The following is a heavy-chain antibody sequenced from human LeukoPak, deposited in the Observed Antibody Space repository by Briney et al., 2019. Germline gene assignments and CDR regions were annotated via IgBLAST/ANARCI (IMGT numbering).Heavy chain of an antibody. J-gene: IGHJ4*02. CDR1: GFTFSSYE. V-gene: IGHV3-48*03. CDR2: ISSSGSTI. D-gene: IGHD1-26*01. Sequence: GGSLRLSCAASGFTFSSYEMNWVRQAPGKGLEWVSYISSSGSTIYYADSVKGRFTISRDNAKNSLYLQMNSLRAEDTAVYYCARRRGSYYRRYFDYWGQGTLVTVSS. CDR3: ARRRGSYYRRYFDY.